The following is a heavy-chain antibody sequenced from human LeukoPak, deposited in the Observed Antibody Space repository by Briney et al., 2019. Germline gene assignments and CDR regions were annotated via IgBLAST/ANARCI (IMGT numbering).Heavy chain of an antibody. J-gene: IGHJ5*02. CDR3: ARLGTVLRYFYWFDP. D-gene: IGHD3-9*01. CDR1: GGSFSGYY. CDR2: INHSGST. V-gene: IGHV4-34*01. Sequence: PSETLSLTCAVYGGSFSGYYWSWIRQPPGKGLEWIGEINHSGSTNYNPSLKSRVTISVDTSKNQVSLKLGSVTAADTAVYYCARLGTVLRYFYWFDPWGQGTLVTVSS.